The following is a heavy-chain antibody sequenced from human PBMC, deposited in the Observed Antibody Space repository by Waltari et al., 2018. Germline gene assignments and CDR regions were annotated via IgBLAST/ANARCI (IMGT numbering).Heavy chain of an antibody. V-gene: IGHV3-74*03. CDR3: ARVSRRTYRSPVPGRHFYYGMDV. Sequence: EEQLVESGGGLVQPGDSLRLSCAASGFTFSSYWMNWVRQAPGKGPLWVSRISSDASDTTYADSVKGRFTISRDNARNTLYLQMNRLRAEDTAVYFCARVSRRTYRSPVPGRHFYYGMDVWGQETTVTVSS. CDR2: ISSDASDT. CDR1: GFTFSSYW. J-gene: IGHJ6*02. D-gene: IGHD1-1*01.